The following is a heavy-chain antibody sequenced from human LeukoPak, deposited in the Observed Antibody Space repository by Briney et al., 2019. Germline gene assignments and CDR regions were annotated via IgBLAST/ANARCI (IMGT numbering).Heavy chain of an antibody. V-gene: IGHV4-34*01. CDR1: GVSFSGYY. D-gene: IGHD3-22*01. CDR3: ARGSFDSSGYYYF. CDR2: INQSGST. J-gene: IGHJ4*02. Sequence: SETLSLTCAVYGVSFSGYYWSWIRQPPGKGLEWIGEINQSGSTNYNPSLKSRVTISVDTSKNQISLKLTSVTSADTAMYFCARGSFDSSGYYYFWGQGTLVTVSS.